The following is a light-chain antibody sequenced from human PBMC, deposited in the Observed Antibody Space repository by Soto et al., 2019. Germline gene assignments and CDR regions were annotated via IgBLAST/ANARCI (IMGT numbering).Light chain of an antibody. CDR3: QHRSSWPRS. CDR2: GAS. Sequence: DIVLTQSPGTLSLSPGERATLSCRASQSVSSSLAWYQHKTGQAPRLLISGASSRATGIPDRFSGSGSGTAFSLSISSLEPDDFAVYYCQHRSSWPRSFGRGTKVDIK. J-gene: IGKJ1*01. V-gene: IGKV3D-20*02. CDR1: QSVSSSL.